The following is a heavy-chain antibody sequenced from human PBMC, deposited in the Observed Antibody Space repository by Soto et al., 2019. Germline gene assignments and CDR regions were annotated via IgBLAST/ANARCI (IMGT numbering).Heavy chain of an antibody. CDR3: ARVAFSYFGMDV. Sequence: SETLSLTCSVPGFAISSNYLTWVRQPAGKGLEWIGRVFSSRSTNYNASLKSRVTMSIDTSKNEVYLTLRTVTAADTAVYYCARVAFSYFGMDVWGPGTTVTVSS. V-gene: IGHV4-4*07. D-gene: IGHD3-3*02. J-gene: IGHJ6*02. CDR2: VFSSRST. CDR1: GFAISSNY.